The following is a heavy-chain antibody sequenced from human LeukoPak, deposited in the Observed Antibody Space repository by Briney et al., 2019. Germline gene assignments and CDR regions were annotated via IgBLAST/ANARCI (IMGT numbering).Heavy chain of an antibody. CDR3: AKDLPSAMDCSSTSCALPDY. V-gene: IGHV3-21*01. J-gene: IGHJ4*02. Sequence: GGSLRLSCAASGFTVSGNYMSWVRQAPGKGLEWVSSISSSSSYIYYADSVKGRFTISRDNSKNTLYLQMNSLRAEDTAVYYCAKDLPSAMDCSSTSCALPDYWGQGTLVTVSS. CDR1: GFTVSGNY. CDR2: ISSSSSYI. D-gene: IGHD2-2*01.